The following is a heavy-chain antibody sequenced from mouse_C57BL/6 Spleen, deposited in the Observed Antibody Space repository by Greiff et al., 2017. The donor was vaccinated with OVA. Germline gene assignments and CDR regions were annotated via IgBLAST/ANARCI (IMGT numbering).Heavy chain of an antibody. D-gene: IGHD1-1*01. CDR2: IDPETGGT. Sequence: VQLQQSGAELVRPGASVTLSCKASGYTFTDYEMHWVKQTPVHGLEWIGAIDPETGGTAYNQKFKGKAILTADKSSSTAYMELRSLPSEDSAVYYCTRGDGSSSWFAYWGQGTLVTVSA. CDR3: TRGDGSSSWFAY. J-gene: IGHJ3*01. CDR1: GYTFTDYE. V-gene: IGHV1-15*01.